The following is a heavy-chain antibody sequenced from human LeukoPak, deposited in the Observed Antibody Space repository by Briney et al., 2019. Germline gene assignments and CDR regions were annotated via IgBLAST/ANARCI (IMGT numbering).Heavy chain of an antibody. Sequence: PGGSLRLSCAASGFTFSSYWMSWVRQAPGKGLEWVANIKQGGSEKYYVDSVKGRFTISRDNAKNSLYLQMNSLRAEDTAVYYCARDLPPPDIVVVVAADFGFDPWGQGTLVTVSS. D-gene: IGHD2-15*01. CDR3: ARDLPPPDIVVVVAADFGFDP. CDR1: GFTFSSYW. V-gene: IGHV3-7*03. CDR2: IKQGGSEK. J-gene: IGHJ5*02.